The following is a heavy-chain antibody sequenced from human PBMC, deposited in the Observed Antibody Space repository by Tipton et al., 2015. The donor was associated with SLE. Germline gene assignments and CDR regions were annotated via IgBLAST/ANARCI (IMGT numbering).Heavy chain of an antibody. CDR1: GGSFSGFY. Sequence: TLSLTCAVYGGSFSGFYWSWFRQPPGKGLEWIGEINPSGSTNYNPSLKSRVSISVDTSKNQFSLKLSSVTAADTAVYYCAYGRYFSGWYFWGQGTLVTVSS. J-gene: IGHJ4*02. V-gene: IGHV4-34*01. D-gene: IGHD6-13*01. CDR2: INPSGST. CDR3: AYGRYFSGWYF.